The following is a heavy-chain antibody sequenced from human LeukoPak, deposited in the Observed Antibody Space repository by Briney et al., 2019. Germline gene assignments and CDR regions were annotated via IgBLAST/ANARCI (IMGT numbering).Heavy chain of an antibody. CDR3: ARGGGQTSTWRSFDL. V-gene: IGHV1-18*04. CDR1: GYTFTGYY. CDR2: ISGYNGET. D-gene: IGHD6-13*01. Sequence: ASVKVSCKASGYTFTGYYMHWVRQAPGQGLEWMGWISGYNGETGYAPNFRDRVTMTTDTSTSTAYIEMRSLSLDDTAVYFCARGGGQTSTWRSFDLWGQGTLVIVSS. J-gene: IGHJ4*02.